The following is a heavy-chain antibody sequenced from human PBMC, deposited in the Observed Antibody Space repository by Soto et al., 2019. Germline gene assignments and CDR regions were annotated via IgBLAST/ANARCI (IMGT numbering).Heavy chain of an antibody. CDR2: INAGNGNT. J-gene: IGHJ4*02. CDR3: ARGAGYGDYYNDY. D-gene: IGHD4-17*01. Sequence: GASVKVSCKASGYTFTSYAMHWVRQAPGQRLEWMGWINAGNGNTKYSQKFQGRVTITRDTSASTAYMELSSLRSEDTAVYYCARGAGYGDYYNDYWGQGTLVTVSS. V-gene: IGHV1-3*01. CDR1: GYTFTSYA.